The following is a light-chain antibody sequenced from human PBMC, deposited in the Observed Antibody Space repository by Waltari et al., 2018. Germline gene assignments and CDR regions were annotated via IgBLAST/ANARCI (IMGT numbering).Light chain of an antibody. CDR3: QQYNTGPPCT. V-gene: IGKV3-15*01. CDR1: QSISFN. CDR2: GAS. Sequence: EIVMTQSPATLSVSQGERATLSCRASQSISFNLAWYQPKPGQAPRLLIYGASTRATGIPARFSGSGSGTNFSLTISSLQSEDFAVYYCQQYNTGPPCTFGQGTKVEVK. J-gene: IGKJ1*01.